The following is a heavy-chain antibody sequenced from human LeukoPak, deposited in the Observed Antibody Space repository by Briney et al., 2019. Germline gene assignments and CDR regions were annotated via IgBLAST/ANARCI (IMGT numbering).Heavy chain of an antibody. D-gene: IGHD2-2*01. CDR3: QIAVPAAYSSLSDY. Sequence: GGSLRLSCAASGFTFSSYSMNWVRQAPGKGLEWVSSISSSSSYIYYADSVKGRFTISRDNAKNSLYLQMNSLRAEDTAVYYCQIAVPAAYSSLSDYWGQGTLATVSS. CDR2: ISSSSSYI. CDR1: GFTFSSYS. V-gene: IGHV3-21*01. J-gene: IGHJ4*02.